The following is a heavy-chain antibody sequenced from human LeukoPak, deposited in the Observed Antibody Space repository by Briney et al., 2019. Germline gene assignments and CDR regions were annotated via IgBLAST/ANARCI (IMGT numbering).Heavy chain of an antibody. J-gene: IGHJ4*02. CDR3: ARQIGGDNDLTHDY. V-gene: IGHV1-2*02. Sequence: PGASVKVSCKASGGTFSSYAISWVRQAPGQGLEWMGWINPNSGGTNYAQKFQGRVTMTRDTSISTAYMELSRLRSDDTAVYYCARQIGGDNDLTHDYWGQGTLVTVSS. CDR1: GGTFSSYA. CDR2: INPNSGGT. D-gene: IGHD2-21*01.